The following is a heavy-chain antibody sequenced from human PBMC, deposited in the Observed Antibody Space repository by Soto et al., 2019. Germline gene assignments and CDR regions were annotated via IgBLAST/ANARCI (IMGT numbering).Heavy chain of an antibody. D-gene: IGHD3-22*01. V-gene: IGHV3-23*01. Sequence: GGSLRLSCAASGFTLSNYAMSWVRQAPGKGLEWVSATSISGGSTYYADSVKGRFTISRDSSKNTLYLQMNSLRAEDTAVYYCAKDLRDSSGYYYYTDSWGQGILVTVSS. J-gene: IGHJ4*02. CDR2: TSISGGST. CDR3: AKDLRDSSGYYYYTDS. CDR1: GFTLSNYA.